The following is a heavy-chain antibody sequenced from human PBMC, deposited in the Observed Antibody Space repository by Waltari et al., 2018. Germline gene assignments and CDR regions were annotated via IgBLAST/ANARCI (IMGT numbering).Heavy chain of an antibody. CDR1: GGSISSTSYY. V-gene: IGHV4-39*01. CDR2: FSYNGNT. J-gene: IGHJ4*02. D-gene: IGHD2-15*01. CDR3: ARPGRVGGGSLMGLDY. Sequence: QLQLQESGPGLVKPSETLSLTCSVSGGSISSTSYYWGWIRKPPGKGLEWIGSFSYNGNTYYNPSLKSRVTISVDTSKNQFSLQLTSVTAADTAMYYCARPGRVGGGSLMGLDYWGQGTLVTVSS.